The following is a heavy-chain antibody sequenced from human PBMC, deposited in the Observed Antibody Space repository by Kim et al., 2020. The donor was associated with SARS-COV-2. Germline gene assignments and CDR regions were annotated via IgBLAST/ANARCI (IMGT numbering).Heavy chain of an antibody. J-gene: IGHJ4*02. CDR1: RFTFSSYG. Sequence: GGSLRLSCAASRFTFSSYGMHWFRQAPGKGLEWVAVIWYDGSNKYYADSVKGRFTISRDNSKNTLYLQMNSLRAEDTAVYYCARVYRGSSTGFDYWGQGTLVTVSS. V-gene: IGHV3-33*01. CDR2: IWYDGSNK. CDR3: ARVYRGSSTGFDY. D-gene: IGHD1-26*01.